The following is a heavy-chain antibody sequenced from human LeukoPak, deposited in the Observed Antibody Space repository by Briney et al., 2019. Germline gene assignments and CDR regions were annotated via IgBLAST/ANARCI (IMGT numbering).Heavy chain of an antibody. V-gene: IGHV1-24*01. Sequence: VASVQVSCKVSGYTLIELSMHWVRQAPGKGLEWMGGFDPGDGDTIYAQKFQGRVTMTEDTSTDTAYMELSSLRSEDTAVYYCAFGTYGDYPFDYWGQGTLVTVSS. CDR2: FDPGDGDT. CDR1: GYTLIELS. D-gene: IGHD4-17*01. CDR3: AFGTYGDYPFDY. J-gene: IGHJ4*02.